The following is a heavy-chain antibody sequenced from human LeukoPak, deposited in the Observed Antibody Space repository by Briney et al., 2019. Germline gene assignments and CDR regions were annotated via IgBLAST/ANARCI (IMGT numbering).Heavy chain of an antibody. V-gene: IGHV3-23*01. CDR3: AKDIGYYYDTSGYYFDY. J-gene: IGHJ4*02. D-gene: IGHD3-22*01. Sequence: GSLRLSCAASGFTFSSCAMSWVRQAPGKGLGWGSGLIGSGGAAHSADSVKGRFTISRDNSKNTLFLQMNRLRAEDTAVYYCAKDIGYYYDTSGYYFDYWGQGTLVTVSS. CDR2: LIGSGGAA. CDR1: GFTFSSCA.